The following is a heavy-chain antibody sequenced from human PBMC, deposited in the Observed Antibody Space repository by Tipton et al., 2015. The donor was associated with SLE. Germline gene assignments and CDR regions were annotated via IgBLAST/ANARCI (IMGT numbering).Heavy chain of an antibody. CDR3: ASHLERYCSTSTCYWPH. D-gene: IGHD2-2*01. Sequence: TLSLTCSVSGASIDNKSFYWGWIRQPPGKGLELIGSTSYGGGTNYKPSLQSRVPISIDTSRNRFSLKVSSVTAADTAVYYCASHLERYCSTSTCYWPHWGQGTLVTVSS. CDR1: GASIDNKSFY. J-gene: IGHJ4*02. CDR2: TSYGGGT. V-gene: IGHV4-39*07.